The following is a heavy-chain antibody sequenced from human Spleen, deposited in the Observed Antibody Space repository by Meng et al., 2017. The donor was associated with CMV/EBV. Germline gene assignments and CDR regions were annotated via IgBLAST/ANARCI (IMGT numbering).Heavy chain of an antibody. D-gene: IGHD1-26*01. Sequence: CKASGYTFTSYGISWVRQAPGQGLGWMGWISAYNGNTTYGQKFQGRVNMTRDTSTSTVYMELSSLRSEDTAMYFCASDVGGSYDSIWGQGTLVTVSS. CDR2: ISAYNGNT. CDR3: ASDVGGSYDSI. V-gene: IGHV1-18*01. CDR1: GYTFTSYG. J-gene: IGHJ4*02.